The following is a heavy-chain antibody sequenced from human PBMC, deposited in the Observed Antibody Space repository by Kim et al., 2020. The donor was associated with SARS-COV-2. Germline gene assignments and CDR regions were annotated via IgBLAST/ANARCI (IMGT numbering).Heavy chain of an antibody. CDR3: STDRVVVAAAVDF. CDR2: IKSKTDGGTT. D-gene: IGHD2-2*01. CDR1: GFTFNNAW. V-gene: IGHV3-15*01. J-gene: IGHJ4*02. Sequence: GGSLRLSCAASGFTFNNAWMSWARQAPGKGLEWVGRIKSKTDGGTTDYAAPVKVRFTISRDDSKNTLFLQMNSLKTEDTAVYYCSTDRVVVAAAVDFWGQGTLVTVSS.